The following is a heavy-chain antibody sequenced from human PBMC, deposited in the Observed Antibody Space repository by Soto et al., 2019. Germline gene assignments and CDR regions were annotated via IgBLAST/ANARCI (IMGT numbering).Heavy chain of an antibody. J-gene: IGHJ4*02. V-gene: IGHV4-59*01. CDR1: GGSMRNYF. CDR2: IHYSGTT. Sequence: SETLSLTCTVSGGSMRNYFRTWIRQPPGKGLEWIGYIHYSGTTSFFPSYNPSLRSRVTISEDTSKNQFSLKLLSVTTADTAVYFCAAGEASSRNLAPYYLDFWGQGTLVTVSS. D-gene: IGHD6-13*01. CDR3: AAGEASSRNLAPYYLDF.